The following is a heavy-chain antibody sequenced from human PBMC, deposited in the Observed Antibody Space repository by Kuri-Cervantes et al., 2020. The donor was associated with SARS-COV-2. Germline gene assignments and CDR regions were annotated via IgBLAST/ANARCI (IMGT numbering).Heavy chain of an antibody. D-gene: IGHD2-21*01. CDR1: GGSISSSSYY. CDR3: ARHGGGGDDAFDI. Sequence: SETLSLTCTVSGGSISSSSYYWGWIRQPPGKGLEWIGSIYYSGSTYYNPSLKSRVTISVDTSKNQFSLKLSSVTAADTAVYYCARHGGGGDDAFDIWGQGTMVTVSS. V-gene: IGHV4-39*01. J-gene: IGHJ3*02. CDR2: IYYSGST.